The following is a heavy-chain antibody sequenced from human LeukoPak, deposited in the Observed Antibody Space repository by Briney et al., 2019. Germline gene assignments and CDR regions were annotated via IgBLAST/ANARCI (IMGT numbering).Heavy chain of an antibody. CDR1: GHTFTGY. J-gene: IGHJ4*02. CDR2: LNPKSGGT. Sequence: EASVKVSCKASGHTFTGYIHWVRQAPGQGLEWMGWLNPKSGGTKYAQEFQGRVSMTRDTSITTTSMELSRLTSDDTAVYYCAGGVPVGYCDTTSCPFGYWGQGSLVSVSS. CDR3: AGGVPVGYCDTTSCPFGY. V-gene: IGHV1-2*02. D-gene: IGHD2-2*01.